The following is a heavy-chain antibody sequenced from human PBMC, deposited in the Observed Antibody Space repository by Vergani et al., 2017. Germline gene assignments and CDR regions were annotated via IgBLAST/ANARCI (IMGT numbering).Heavy chain of an antibody. CDR1: GGSISSYY. D-gene: IGHD2-15*01. V-gene: IGHV4-59*01. CDR2: IYYSGST. J-gene: IGHJ4*02. Sequence: QVQLQESGPGLVKPSETLSLTCTVSGGSISSYYWSWIRQPPGKGLEWIGYIYYSGSTNYNPSLKSRVTISVDTSKTQFSLKLSSVTAADTAVYYCARGRQYCSGGSCYYDFDYWGQGTLVTVSS. CDR3: ARGRQYCSGGSCYYDFDY.